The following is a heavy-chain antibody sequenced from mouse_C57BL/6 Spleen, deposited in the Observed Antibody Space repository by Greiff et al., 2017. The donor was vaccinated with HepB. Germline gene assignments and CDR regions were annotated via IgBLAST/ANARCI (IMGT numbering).Heavy chain of an antibody. D-gene: IGHD2-3*01. Sequence: EVKLVESGGGLVKPGGSLKLSCAASGFTFSDYGMHWVRQAPEKGLEWVAYISSGSSTIYYADTVKGRFTISRDNAKNTLFLQMTSLRSEDTAMYYCARNGVYDGYSAFAYWGQGTLVTVSA. CDR1: GFTFSDYG. CDR3: ARNGVYDGYSAFAY. V-gene: IGHV5-17*01. J-gene: IGHJ3*01. CDR2: ISSGSSTI.